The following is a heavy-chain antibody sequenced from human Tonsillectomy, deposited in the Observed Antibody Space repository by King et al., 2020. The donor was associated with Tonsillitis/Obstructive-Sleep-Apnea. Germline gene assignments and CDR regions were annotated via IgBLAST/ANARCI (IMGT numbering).Heavy chain of an antibody. V-gene: IGHV3-30*04. CDR3: ARDKCGGSCSDY. J-gene: IGHJ4*02. CDR1: GFTFSSYS. Sequence: QLVQSGGGVVQPGRSLRLSCAASGFTFSSYSMHWVRQTPGKGLEWAALISFDGSNKYYADSVKGRFTISRDNSKNRLYLQMNSLRAEDTAVYYCARDKCGGSCSDYWGQGTLVTVSS. D-gene: IGHD2-15*01. CDR2: ISFDGSNK.